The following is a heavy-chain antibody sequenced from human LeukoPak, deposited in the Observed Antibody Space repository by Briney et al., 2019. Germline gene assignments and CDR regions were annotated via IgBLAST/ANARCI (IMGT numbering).Heavy chain of an antibody. Sequence: PGGSLRLSCAASGFTFDDYAMHWVRQAPGKGLEWVSGISWNSGSIGYADSVKGRFTISRDNSKNTLYLQMNSLRAEDTAVYHCARGDHFGVVITYFDYWGQGTLVTVSS. CDR2: ISWNSGSI. D-gene: IGHD3-3*01. J-gene: IGHJ4*02. CDR1: GFTFDDYA. V-gene: IGHV3-9*01. CDR3: ARGDHFGVVITYFDY.